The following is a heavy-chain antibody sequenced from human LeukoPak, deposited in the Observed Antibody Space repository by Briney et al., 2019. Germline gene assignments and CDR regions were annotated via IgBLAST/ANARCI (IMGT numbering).Heavy chain of an antibody. V-gene: IGHV1-2*02. CDR2: INPNSGGT. D-gene: IGHD6-6*01. J-gene: IGHJ4*02. CDR1: GYTFTGYY. Sequence: ASVKVSCKASGYTFTGYYMHWVRQAPGQGLEWMGWINPNSGGTNYAQKFQGRVTMTRDTSISTAYMELGRLRSDDTAVYYCARVRLAVGSSSSRYLDYWGQGTLVTVSS. CDR3: ARVRLAVGSSSSRYLDY.